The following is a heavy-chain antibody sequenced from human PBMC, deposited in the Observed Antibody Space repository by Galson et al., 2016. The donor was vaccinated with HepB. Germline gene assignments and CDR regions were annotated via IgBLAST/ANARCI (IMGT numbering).Heavy chain of an antibody. D-gene: IGHD6-13*01. V-gene: IGHV3-23*01. Sequence: SLRLSCAVSGLTFNIARMNWVRQAPGKGLEWVSVVSGSGDNTYYADSVKGRLTISRDNSNNTLFLQMNSLRVEDTAVYYCAKGRSAIAAAGLNYWGQGTLVTVSS. CDR1: GLTFNIAR. CDR2: VSGSGDNT. CDR3: AKGRSAIAAAGLNY. J-gene: IGHJ4*02.